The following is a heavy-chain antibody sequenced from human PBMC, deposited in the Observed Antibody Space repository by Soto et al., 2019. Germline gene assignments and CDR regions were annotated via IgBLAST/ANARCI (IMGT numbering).Heavy chain of an antibody. CDR1: GYTFTVYY. CDR2: INPNSGGT. D-gene: IGHD2-2*01. V-gene: IGHV1-2*04. CDR3: ARDAGTTTNIVVVPAALEV. Sequence: ASVKVSCKASGYTFTVYYMHWVRQAPGQGLEWMGWINPNSGGTNYAQKFQGWVTMTRDTSISTAYMELSRLRSDDTAVYYCARDAGTTTNIVVVPAALEVWGQGTLVTVSS. J-gene: IGHJ4*02.